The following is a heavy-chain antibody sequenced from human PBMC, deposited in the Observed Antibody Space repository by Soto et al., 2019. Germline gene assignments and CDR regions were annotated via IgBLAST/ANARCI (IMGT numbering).Heavy chain of an antibody. J-gene: IGHJ4*02. CDR2: IKQDGSEK. CDR1: GFTFSSYW. Sequence: EVQLVESGGGLVQPGGSLRLSCAASGFTFSSYWMSWVRQAPGKGLEWVANIKQDGSEKYYVDSVKGRFTISRDNAKNSLYLQMNTLRAEDTAVYYCARPYRLRYFDYWGQGTLVTVSS. D-gene: IGHD5-18*01. CDR3: ARPYRLRYFDY. V-gene: IGHV3-7*03.